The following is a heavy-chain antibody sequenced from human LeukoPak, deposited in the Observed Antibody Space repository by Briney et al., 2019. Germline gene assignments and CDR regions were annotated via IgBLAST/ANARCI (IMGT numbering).Heavy chain of an antibody. D-gene: IGHD5-18*01. CDR1: GGSLTSSNQY. Sequence: SETLSLTCSVVGGSLTSSNQYWGWIRQPPGKGLEWTGSIYYSGRTYYNPSLKSRATISVDTSKNQFSLKLSSVTAADTAVYYCARPDQRGYGYDYSAFDIWGQGTMVTVSS. CDR2: IYYSGRT. J-gene: IGHJ3*02. V-gene: IGHV4-39*01. CDR3: ARPDQRGYGYDYSAFDI.